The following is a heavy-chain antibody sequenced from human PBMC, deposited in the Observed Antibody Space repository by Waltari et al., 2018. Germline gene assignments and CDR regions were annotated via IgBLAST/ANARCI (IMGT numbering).Heavy chain of an antibody. Sequence: QVQLQQWGAGLLKPSETLSLTCAVYGGSFSGYYWSWIRQHPGKGLEWIGEITHSGSTNYNPSLNSRVAISVDPSKNQFSLVLSSVTAADTAVYYCARISGSYYVDYWGQGTLVTVSS. J-gene: IGHJ4*02. CDR3: ARISGSYYVDY. CDR1: GGSFSGYY. V-gene: IGHV4-34*01. D-gene: IGHD1-26*01. CDR2: ITHSGST.